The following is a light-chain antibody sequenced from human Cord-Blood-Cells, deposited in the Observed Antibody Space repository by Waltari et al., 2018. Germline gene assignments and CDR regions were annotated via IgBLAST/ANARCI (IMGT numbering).Light chain of an antibody. CDR1: SSNIGSNY. Sequence: QSVLTQPPSASGTPGQRVTISCSGSSSNIGSNYVYWYQQLPGTAPKLLIYRNNPRPSRVPDRFSGSKSGTSASLAISGLRSEEEADYYCAAWDDSLSGPVFGGGTKLTVL. V-gene: IGLV1-47*01. J-gene: IGLJ3*02. CDR3: AAWDDSLSGPV. CDR2: RNN.